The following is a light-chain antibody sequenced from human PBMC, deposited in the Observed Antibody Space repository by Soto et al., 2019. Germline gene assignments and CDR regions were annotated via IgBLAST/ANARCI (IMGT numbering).Light chain of an antibody. CDR2: IAS. CDR1: QGITSA. J-gene: IGKJ5*01. Sequence: AIQLTQSPSSLSAFVGDRVTITCRASQGITSALAWYQQKPGKAPKLLISIASSLESGVPSRFSGSGSGTDFTLTISSLQPADFATYFCQQFNSYPITFGQGTRLEIK. CDR3: QQFNSYPIT. V-gene: IGKV1-13*02.